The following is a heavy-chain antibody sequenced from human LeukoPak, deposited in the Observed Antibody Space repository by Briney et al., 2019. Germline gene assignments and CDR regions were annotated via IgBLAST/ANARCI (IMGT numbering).Heavy chain of an antibody. CDR2: LSSDGSNK. J-gene: IGHJ4*02. Sequence: GRSLRLSCAASGFTFSNYGMHWVRQAPGKGLEWVAVLSSDGSNKYCADSAKGRFTISRDNAKNSLYLQMNSLRAEDTAVYYCARDWLNGGFDYWGQGTLVTVSS. D-gene: IGHD5-12*01. CDR3: ARDWLNGGFDY. CDR1: GFTFSNYG. V-gene: IGHV3-30*03.